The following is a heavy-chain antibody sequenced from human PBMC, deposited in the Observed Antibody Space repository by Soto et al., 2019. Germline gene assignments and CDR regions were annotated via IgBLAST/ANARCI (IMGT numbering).Heavy chain of an antibody. V-gene: IGHV4-34*01. CDR1: GGSFSGYY. CDR3: ARFEYTGSPFDP. Sequence: SETLSLTCAVYGGSFSGYYWSWIRQPPGKGLEWIGEINHSGSTNYNPSLKSRVTISVDTSKNQFSLKLSSVTAADTAVYYCARFEYTGSPFDPWGQGTLVT. D-gene: IGHD1-26*01. CDR2: INHSGST. J-gene: IGHJ5*02.